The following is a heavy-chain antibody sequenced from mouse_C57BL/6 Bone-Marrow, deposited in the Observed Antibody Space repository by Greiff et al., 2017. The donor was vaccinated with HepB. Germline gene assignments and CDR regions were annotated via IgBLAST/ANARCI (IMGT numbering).Heavy chain of an antibody. V-gene: IGHV1-87*01. D-gene: IGHD1-1*01. J-gene: IGHJ2*01. CDR1: YSF. CDR2: GQGLEWIG. Sequence: VQLLESGPELARPWASVKISCPAFYSFFRWVLFAIWVTNYWMLWVKQWPGQGLEWIGAIYPGNGDTCYNQKFKGKATLTADKSSSTAYMQLSSLTSEDSAVYYCAYYGSLDYWGQGTTLTVSS. CDR3: SEDSAVYYCAYYGSLDY.